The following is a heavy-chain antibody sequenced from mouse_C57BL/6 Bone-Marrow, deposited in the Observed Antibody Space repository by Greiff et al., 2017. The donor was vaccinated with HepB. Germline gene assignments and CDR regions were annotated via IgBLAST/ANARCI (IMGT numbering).Heavy chain of an antibody. CDR1: GFTFSDYG. Sequence: EVKVVESGGGLVQPGGSLKLSCAASGFTFSDYGMAWVRQAPRKGPEWVAFISNLAYSIYYADTVTGRFTISRENAKNTLYLEMSSLRSEDTAMYYCARHGAGRVFYSAMDYWGQGTSVTVSS. CDR2: ISNLAYSI. CDR3: ARHGAGRVFYSAMDY. J-gene: IGHJ4*01. V-gene: IGHV5-15*01.